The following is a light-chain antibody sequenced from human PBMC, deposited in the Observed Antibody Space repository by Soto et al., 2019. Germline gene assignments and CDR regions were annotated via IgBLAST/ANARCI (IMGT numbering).Light chain of an antibody. V-gene: IGKV1-39*01. CDR1: QSISSY. Sequence: DIQMTQSPSSLSVSVGDRVTITCRASQSISSYLNWYQQKLGKAPKLLIYAASSLQSGVPSRFSGSRSGTDFTLTISSLQPEDFATYYCQQSFSTPRTFGQGTRLEIK. CDR2: AAS. CDR3: QQSFSTPRT. J-gene: IGKJ5*01.